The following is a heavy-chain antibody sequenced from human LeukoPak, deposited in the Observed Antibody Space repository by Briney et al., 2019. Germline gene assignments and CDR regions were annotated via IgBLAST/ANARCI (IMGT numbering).Heavy chain of an antibody. J-gene: IGHJ4*02. CDR1: GFTFSSYA. Sequence: GGSLRLSCAASGFTFSSYAMSWVRQAPGKGLEWVSRINSDGSSTTYADSVKGRFTLSRDNAKNTLYLQMNSLRAEDTAVYYCALGTKPLSYHFFDYWGQGALVTVSS. V-gene: IGHV3-74*03. D-gene: IGHD1-7*01. CDR2: INSDGSST. CDR3: ALGTKPLSYHFFDY.